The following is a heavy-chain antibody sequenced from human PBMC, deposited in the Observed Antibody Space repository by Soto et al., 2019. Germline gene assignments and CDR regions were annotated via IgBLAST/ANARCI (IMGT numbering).Heavy chain of an antibody. Sequence: WASVKVSCKASGYTFISHGISWVRQAPGQGLEWVGWMSAFTGKADYAQIFQDRVTMTTDTSTSTAYMELRSLRSDDTAVYYRARDQRYYGSGYYYSDSWGQGTLGTVSS. D-gene: IGHD3-10*01. J-gene: IGHJ1*01. CDR2: MSAFTGKA. CDR3: ARDQRYYGSGYYYSDS. CDR1: GYTFISHG. V-gene: IGHV1-18*04.